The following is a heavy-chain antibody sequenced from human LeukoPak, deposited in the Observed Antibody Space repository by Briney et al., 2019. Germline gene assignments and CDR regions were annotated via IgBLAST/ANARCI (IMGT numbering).Heavy chain of an antibody. CDR2: MYFSGST. D-gene: IGHD1-26*01. Sequence: SQTLSLTCTVSGGPISSDGYYWNWIRQHPEGGLEWIAYMYFSGSTAYNPSLKSRVTISVDTSKNQFSLKLSAVTAADTAIYYCARFGRWDLRPDVWGQGTLVAVSS. CDR1: GGPISSDGYY. J-gene: IGHJ4*02. V-gene: IGHV4-31*03. CDR3: ARFGRWDLRPDV.